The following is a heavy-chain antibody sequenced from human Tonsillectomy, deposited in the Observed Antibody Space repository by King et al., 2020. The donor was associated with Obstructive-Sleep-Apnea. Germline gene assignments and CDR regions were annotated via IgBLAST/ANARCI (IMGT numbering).Heavy chain of an antibody. Sequence: QLVQSGGGVVQPGRSLRLSCATSGFTFSLYAMHWVRQAPGKGLEWVALISQDASNKYYADSVRGRITISRDNSKNALYLQMNSLRAEDTAVYYCARRDAGGSVCDYWGQGTLVTVSS. V-gene: IGHV3-30*04. CDR2: ISQDASNK. CDR1: GFTFSLYA. CDR3: ARRDAGGSVCDY. D-gene: IGHD3-16*01. J-gene: IGHJ4*02.